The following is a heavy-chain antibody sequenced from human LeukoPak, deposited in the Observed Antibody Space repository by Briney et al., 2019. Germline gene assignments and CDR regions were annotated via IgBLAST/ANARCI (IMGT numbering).Heavy chain of an antibody. Sequence: GSPRLSCSASGFTFSNYAMHWVRQAPGKGLEWIGYIYYSGSSNYNPSLESRVTISVDTSKNQFSLRLSTVTAADTAVYYCARLSGTTVVTLGWFDPWGQGTLVTVSS. CDR1: GFTFSNYA. V-gene: IGHV4-59*08. CDR3: ARLSGTTVVTLGWFDP. CDR2: IYYSGSS. D-gene: IGHD4-23*01. J-gene: IGHJ5*02.